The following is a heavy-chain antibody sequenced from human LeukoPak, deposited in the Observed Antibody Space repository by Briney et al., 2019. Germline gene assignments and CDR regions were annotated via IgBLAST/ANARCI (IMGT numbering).Heavy chain of an antibody. CDR3: ARVPITYYYGSGSYFCGMDV. J-gene: IGHJ6*04. CDR2: IKQDGSEI. D-gene: IGHD3-10*01. CDR1: GFTFSSYW. Sequence: GESLRLSCAASGFTFSSYWMSWVRLAPGKGLEGVANIKQDGSEIYYVDSVKGRFTISRDNAKNSLYLQMNTLRAEDTAVYYCARVPITYYYGSGSYFCGMDVWGKGTTVSVSS. V-gene: IGHV3-7*03.